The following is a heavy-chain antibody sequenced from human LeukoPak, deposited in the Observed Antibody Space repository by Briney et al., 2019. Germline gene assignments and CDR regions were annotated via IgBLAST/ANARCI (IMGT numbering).Heavy chain of an antibody. CDR2: INPSGGST. Sequence: WASVKVSCKASGYTFTSYYMHWVRQAPGQGLEWMGIINPSGGSTSYAQKFQGRVTMTRDTSTSTVYMELRSLRSDDTAVYYCARCMNYDFWSGYYLFGITVRLPNWFDPWGQGTLVTVSS. D-gene: IGHD3-3*01. J-gene: IGHJ5*02. V-gene: IGHV1-46*01. CDR3: ARCMNYDFWSGYYLFGITVRLPNWFDP. CDR1: GYTFTSYY.